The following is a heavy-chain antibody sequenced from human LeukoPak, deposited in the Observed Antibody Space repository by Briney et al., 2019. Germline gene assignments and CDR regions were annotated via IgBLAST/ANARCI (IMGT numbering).Heavy chain of an antibody. J-gene: IGHJ4*02. CDR3: ARDRHGNWAFDY. V-gene: IGHV3-30*04. CDR2: ISYDGSNK. Sequence: AGRSLRLAWAASGFTFSSYAMRCVRQAPVKGLEWVAVISYDGSNKYYADSVKGRFTISRDNSKNTLYLQMNSLRAEDTAVYYCARDRHGNWAFDYWGQGTLVTVSS. D-gene: IGHD7-27*01. CDR1: GFTFSSYA.